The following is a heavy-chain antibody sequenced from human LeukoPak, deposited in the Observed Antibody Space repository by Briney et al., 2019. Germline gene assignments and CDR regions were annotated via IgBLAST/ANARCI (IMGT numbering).Heavy chain of an antibody. D-gene: IGHD6-19*01. CDR2: ISAYNGNT. J-gene: IGHJ4*02. V-gene: IGHV1-18*01. CDR3: ATVGAVAGPLGFDY. Sequence: ASVKVSCKASGYTFTSYGISWVRQAPGQGLEWMGWISAYNGNTNYAQKLQGRVTMTEDTSTDTAYMELSSLRSEDTAVYYCATVGAVAGPLGFDYWGQGTLVTVSS. CDR1: GYTFTSYG.